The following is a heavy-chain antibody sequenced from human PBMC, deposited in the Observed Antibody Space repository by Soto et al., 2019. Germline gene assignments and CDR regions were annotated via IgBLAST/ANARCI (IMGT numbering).Heavy chain of an antibody. V-gene: IGHV3-74*01. D-gene: IGHD1-1*01. Sequence: GXLRHSCPAPGFTFSSHGRHWVRQSPGKGLVWVSRINSDGSSTSYADSVKGRFTISRDNAKNTLYLQMNSLRAEDTAVYYCARGWNDAYYYYGMDVWGQGTTVTVSS. J-gene: IGHJ6*02. CDR1: GFTFSSHG. CDR2: INSDGSST. CDR3: ARGWNDAYYYYGMDV.